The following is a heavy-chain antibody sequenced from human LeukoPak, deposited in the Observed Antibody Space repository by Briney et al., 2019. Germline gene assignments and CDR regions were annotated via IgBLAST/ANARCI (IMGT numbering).Heavy chain of an antibody. V-gene: IGHV3-7*01. J-gene: IGHJ4*02. Sequence: GGSLRLSCAASEFTFSSYWMSWVRQAPGKGLEWVANIKQDGSEKYYVDSVKGRFTISRDNAKNSLYLQMNSLRAEDTAVYYCARVGYSGSQIDYWGQGTLVTVSS. CDR2: IKQDGSEK. CDR1: EFTFSSYW. D-gene: IGHD1-26*01. CDR3: ARVGYSGSQIDY.